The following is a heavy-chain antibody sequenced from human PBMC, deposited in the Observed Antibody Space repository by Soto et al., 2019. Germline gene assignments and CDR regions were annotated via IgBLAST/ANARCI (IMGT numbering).Heavy chain of an antibody. D-gene: IGHD1-26*01. CDR2: ISGYNGNT. CDR3: ARDLGGQTVDY. Sequence: QVQLVQSGAEVKKPGASVKVSCKASGYTFTSYGISWVRQAPGQGLEWMGWISGYNGNTKYAQRLPGRVTMTTDTSTSTDYLELRSLRSDDTAVYYCARDLGGQTVDYWGQGTLVTVSS. CDR1: GYTFTSYG. J-gene: IGHJ4*02. V-gene: IGHV1-18*01.